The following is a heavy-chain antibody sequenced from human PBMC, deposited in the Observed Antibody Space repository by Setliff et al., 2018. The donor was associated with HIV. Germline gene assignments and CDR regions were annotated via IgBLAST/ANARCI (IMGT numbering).Heavy chain of an antibody. D-gene: IGHD6-13*01. J-gene: IGHJ4*02. V-gene: IGHV4-38-2*02. CDR2: IDASANT. CDR3: ARIGSSWPTIDS. Sequence: SETLSLTCTVSGSSISSNYYWAWIRQAPGKGLEWIGCIDASANTYYIPSLKSRATISIDTSKNQLSLKLRSVTAADTAVYYCARIGSSWPTIDSWGQGTLVTVSS. CDR1: GSSISSNYY.